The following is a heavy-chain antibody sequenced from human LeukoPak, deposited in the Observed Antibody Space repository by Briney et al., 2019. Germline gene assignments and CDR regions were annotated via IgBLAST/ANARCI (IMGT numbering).Heavy chain of an antibody. J-gene: IGHJ5*02. V-gene: IGHV3-74*01. D-gene: IGHD2-15*01. CDR2: INSDGSST. Sequence: GGSLRLSCAASGFTFSSYWRPWVRRAPGKGLVWVSRINSDGSSTSYADSVKGRFTISRDNAKNTLYRQRNSLRAEDTAVYYCARELVANWFDPWGQGTLVTVSS. CDR3: ARELVANWFDP. CDR1: GFTFSSYW.